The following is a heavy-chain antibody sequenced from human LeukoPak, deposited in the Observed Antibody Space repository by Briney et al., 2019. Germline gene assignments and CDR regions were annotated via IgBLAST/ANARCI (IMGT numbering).Heavy chain of an antibody. CDR3: ARGLKSPNNYYYDSRARYYYYYMDV. D-gene: IGHD3-22*01. CDR2: INHSGST. CDR1: GGSFSGYY. V-gene: IGHV4-34*01. Sequence: SETLSLTCAVYGGSFSGYYWSWIRQPPGKGLEWIGEINHSGSTNYNLSLKSRVTISVDTSKNQFSLKLSSVTAADTAVYYCARGLKSPNNYYYDSRARYYYYYMDVWGKGTTVTVSS. J-gene: IGHJ6*03.